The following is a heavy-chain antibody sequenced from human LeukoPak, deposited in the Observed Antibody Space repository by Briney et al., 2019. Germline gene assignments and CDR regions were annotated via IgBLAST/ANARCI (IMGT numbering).Heavy chain of an antibody. CDR1: GFTFSSYG. J-gene: IGHJ1*01. CDR2: IWYDGRNK. V-gene: IGHV3-33*01. D-gene: IGHD2-21*02. CDR3: ARGCGGDCYGYLPH. Sequence: QPGRSLRLSCVASGFTFSSYGMHWVRQAPGKGLEWVAVIWYDGRNKYYGDSVKGRFTISRDNSKNTLYLQMNSLRAEDTAVYYCARGCGGDCYGYLPHWGQGTLVTVSS.